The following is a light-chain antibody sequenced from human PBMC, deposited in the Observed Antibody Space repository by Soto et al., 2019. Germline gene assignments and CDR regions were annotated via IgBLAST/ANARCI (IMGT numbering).Light chain of an antibody. CDR2: GAS. J-gene: IGKJ2*01. CDR1: QSVSSSY. V-gene: IGKV3-20*01. Sequence: EIALTQSPGALSLSPGERATLSCRASQSVSSSYLAWYQQKPGQAPGLLIYGASSRATGIPDRFSGSGSGTEFTLTISRLEPEDFAVYYCQQYGSSPYTFGQGTKLEIK. CDR3: QQYGSSPYT.